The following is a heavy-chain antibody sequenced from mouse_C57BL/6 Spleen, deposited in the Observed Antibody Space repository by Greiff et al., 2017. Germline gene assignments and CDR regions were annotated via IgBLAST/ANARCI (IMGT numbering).Heavy chain of an antibody. CDR1: GYSINSGYY. Sequence: DVQLQESGPGLVKPSQSLSLTCSVTGYSINSGYYWNWIRQFPGNKLEWMGYIRYAGSNNSNPTLKNRISIPRDTSKNQCFLKLNSVTTEDTATYYCASNYCGSSDWYFDVWGTGTTVTVAS. J-gene: IGHJ1*03. D-gene: IGHD1-1*01. CDR2: IRYAGSN. CDR3: ASNYCGSSDWYFDV. V-gene: IGHV3-6*01.